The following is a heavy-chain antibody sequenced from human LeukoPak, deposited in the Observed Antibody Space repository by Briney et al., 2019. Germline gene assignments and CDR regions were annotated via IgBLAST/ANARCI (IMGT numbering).Heavy chain of an antibody. J-gene: IGHJ4*02. V-gene: IGHV4-39*07. CDR3: AREGYGDYGGFDY. D-gene: IGHD4-17*01. CDR1: GGSISSSSYY. Sequence: PSETLSLTCTVSGGSISSSSYYWGWIRQPPGKGLEWIGSIYYSGSTYYNPSLKSRVTISIDTSNNQFSLKVSSVTAADTALYYCAREGYGDYGGFDYWGQGTLVTVSS. CDR2: IYYSGST.